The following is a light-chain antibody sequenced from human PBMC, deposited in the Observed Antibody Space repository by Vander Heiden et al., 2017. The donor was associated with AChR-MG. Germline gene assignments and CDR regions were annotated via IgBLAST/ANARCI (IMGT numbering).Light chain of an antibody. Sequence: QSVLTQPPAASGTPEQRDTISCSGRYSNIGTKSVNGYQQLPGASTNILIHTKDERPSGVPDRFSGSKSGTSASLAISGLRSEDEADYYCAARDDSLKGWVFGRGTKLTVL. CDR2: TKD. CDR1: YSNIGTKS. CDR3: AARDDSLKGWV. V-gene: IGLV1-44*01. J-gene: IGLJ3*02.